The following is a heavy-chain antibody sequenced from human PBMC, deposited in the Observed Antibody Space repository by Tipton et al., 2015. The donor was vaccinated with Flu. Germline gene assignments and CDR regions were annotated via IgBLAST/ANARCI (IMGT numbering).Heavy chain of an antibody. J-gene: IGHJ5*02. CDR1: GFSFSTYG. D-gene: IGHD4-11*01. V-gene: IGHV3-30*02. Sequence: SGFSFSTYGMHWVRLAPGKGLECVAFIRFDGSSKYYADSVKGRFTISRDNSKNTLYLQMDSLRAEDTAVYYCARRDYSNYVSDPKNWFDPWGQGTLVTVSS. CDR2: IRFDGSSK. CDR3: ARRDYSNYVSDPKNWFDP.